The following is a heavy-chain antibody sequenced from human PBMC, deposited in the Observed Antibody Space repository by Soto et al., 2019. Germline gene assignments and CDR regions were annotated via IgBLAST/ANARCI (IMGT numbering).Heavy chain of an antibody. CDR1: GYSFTSYW. Sequence: GESLKISCKGSGYSFTSYWISWVRQMPGKGLEWMGRIDPSDSYTNYSPSFQGHVTISADKSISTAYLQWSSLKASDTAMYYCARHSRIAAAGTDYGMDVWGQGTTVTVYS. CDR2: IDPSDSYT. CDR3: ARHSRIAAAGTDYGMDV. J-gene: IGHJ6*02. V-gene: IGHV5-10-1*01. D-gene: IGHD6-13*01.